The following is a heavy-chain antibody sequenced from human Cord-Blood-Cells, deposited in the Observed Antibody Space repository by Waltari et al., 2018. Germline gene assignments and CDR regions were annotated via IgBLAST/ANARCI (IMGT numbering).Heavy chain of an antibody. CDR3: ARVCYDILTGYYYFDY. CDR1: GGSVSSVGYY. CDR2: IYYSGST. J-gene: IGHJ4*02. V-gene: IGHV4-61*08. Sequence: QVQLQESGPGLGKPSETLSLTCTVSGGSVSSVGYYWSSIRQPPGKGLEWIGYIYYSGSTNCNPSLKSRVTISVDTSKNQFSLKLSSVTAADTAVYYCARVCYDILTGYYYFDYWGQGTLVTVSS. D-gene: IGHD3-9*01.